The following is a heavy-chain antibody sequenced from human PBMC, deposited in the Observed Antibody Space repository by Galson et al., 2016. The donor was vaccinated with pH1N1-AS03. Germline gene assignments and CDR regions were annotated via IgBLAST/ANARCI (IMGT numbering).Heavy chain of an antibody. CDR1: GFSFSASW. V-gene: IGHV3-7*01. D-gene: IGHD3-10*01. CDR3: ARRRNPLGFHHYYYMDV. J-gene: IGHJ6*03. CDR2: MRQDGSEK. Sequence: SLRLSCAASGFSFSASWMSWVRQAPGKGLEWVANMRQDGSEKYYVDSVEGRFTISRDNAKNSLYLQMNSLRAEDTAVYYCARRRNPLGFHHYYYMDVWGKGTTVTVSS.